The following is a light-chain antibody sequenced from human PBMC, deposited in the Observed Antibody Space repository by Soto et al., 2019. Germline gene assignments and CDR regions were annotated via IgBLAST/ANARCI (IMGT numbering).Light chain of an antibody. Sequence: QSALTQPASVSGSPGQSITITCTGTSSDIGGYNYVSWYQQHPGKAPKLLIYDVINRPSGVSKRFSGSKSDNTASLTISGLQAEDEAHYYCSSYTSRTTLIIFGGGTKLTVL. CDR3: SSYTSRTTLII. J-gene: IGLJ2*01. CDR2: DVI. V-gene: IGLV2-14*01. CDR1: SSDIGGYNY.